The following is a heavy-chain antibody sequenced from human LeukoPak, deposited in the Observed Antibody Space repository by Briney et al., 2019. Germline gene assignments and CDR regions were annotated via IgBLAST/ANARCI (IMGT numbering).Heavy chain of an antibody. Sequence: SETLSLTCTVSGYSIANGYHWAWVRHPPGKRLEWLGSIYQSGSTYDNLSLKSRLTMSVDTSKNQFSLKMRAVTAADTALYYCARSEINDYMRFWGQGILVTVSS. D-gene: IGHD4-11*01. V-gene: IGHV4-38-2*02. CDR3: ARSEINDYMRF. CDR2: IYQSGST. J-gene: IGHJ4*02. CDR1: GYSIANGYH.